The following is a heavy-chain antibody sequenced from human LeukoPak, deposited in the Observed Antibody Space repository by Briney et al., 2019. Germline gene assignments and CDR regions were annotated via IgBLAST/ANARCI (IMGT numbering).Heavy chain of an antibody. CDR2: ISVSGAYK. CDR1: GFTFRTYA. J-gene: IGHJ4*02. D-gene: IGHD4-17*01. V-gene: IGHV3-23*01. CDR3: AREHYGPDY. Sequence: GGSLRLSCAASGFTFRTYAMTCVRQAPGKGLEWVSSISVSGAYKYYADSVKGRFTISRDDSKNTLYLQMNSLRAEDTAVYYCAREHYGPDYWGQGTLVTVSS.